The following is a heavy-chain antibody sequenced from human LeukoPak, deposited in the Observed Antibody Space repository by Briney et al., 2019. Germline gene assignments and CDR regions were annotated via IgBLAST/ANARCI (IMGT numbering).Heavy chain of an antibody. J-gene: IGHJ4*02. V-gene: IGHV4-31*03. CDR1: GGSVSSGSYY. CDR3: AREGLDRGTQDY. D-gene: IGHD3/OR15-3a*01. Sequence: SETLSLTCTVSGGSVSSGSYYWSWIRQHPGKGLEWIGYIYYSGSTYYNPSLKSRVTISVDTSKNQFSLKLSSVTAADTAVYYCAREGLDRGTQDYWGQGTLVTVSS. CDR2: IYYSGST.